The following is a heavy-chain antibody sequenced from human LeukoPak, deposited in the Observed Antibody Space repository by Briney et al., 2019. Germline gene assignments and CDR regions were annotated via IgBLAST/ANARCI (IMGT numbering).Heavy chain of an antibody. V-gene: IGHV4-59*01. J-gene: IGHJ4*02. CDR2: IYYSGST. CDR1: GGSISSYY. D-gene: IGHD4-17*01. Sequence: SETLSLTCTVSGGSISSYYWSWIRQPPGKGLEWSGYIYYSGSTNCTPSLKSRVTISVDTSKNPFSLKLSSVTAADTAVYYCARRSTVTTDFDCWGQGTLVTVSS. CDR3: ARRSTVTTDFDC.